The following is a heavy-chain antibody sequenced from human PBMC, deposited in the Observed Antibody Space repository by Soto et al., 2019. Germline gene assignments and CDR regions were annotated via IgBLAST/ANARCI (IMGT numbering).Heavy chain of an antibody. D-gene: IGHD2-15*01. CDR3: ATRRSQWWELIFDY. V-gene: IGHV3-23*01. Sequence: EVQLLESGGGLVQPGGSLRLSCAASGFTFSSYAMSWVRQAPGKGLEWVSAISGSGGSTYYAGSVKGRFTISRDNSKNTLYLQMNSLRAEDTAVYYCATRRSQWWELIFDYWGQGTLVTVSS. CDR1: GFTFSSYA. CDR2: ISGSGGST. J-gene: IGHJ4*02.